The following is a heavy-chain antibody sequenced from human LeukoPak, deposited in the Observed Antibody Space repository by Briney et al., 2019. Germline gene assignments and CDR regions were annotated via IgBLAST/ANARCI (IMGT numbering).Heavy chain of an antibody. CDR1: GFTFSSYW. CDR2: IRSKAYGGTT. CDR3: TRDAELWFGGLGIFDY. D-gene: IGHD3-10*01. Sequence: PGGSLRLSCAASGFTFSSYWMSWVRQAPGKGLEWVGFIRSKAYGGTTEYAASVKGRFTISRDDSKSIAYLQMNSLKTEDTAVYYCTRDAELWFGGLGIFDYWGQGTLVTVSS. J-gene: IGHJ4*02. V-gene: IGHV3-49*04.